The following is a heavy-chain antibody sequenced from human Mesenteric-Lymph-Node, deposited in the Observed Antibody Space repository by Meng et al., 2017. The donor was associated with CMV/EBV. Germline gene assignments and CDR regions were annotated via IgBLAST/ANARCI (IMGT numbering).Heavy chain of an antibody. CDR1: GGSISSYY. J-gene: IGHJ4*02. CDR3: ARGGWSLDY. D-gene: IGHD6-19*01. Sequence: SETLSLTCTVSGGSISSYYWSWIRQPPGKGLEWIGYIYYSGSTDYNPSLKSRVTMSVDTSKNQFSLKANSVTSADTAVYYCARGGWSLDYWGQGILVTVSS. V-gene: IGHV4-59*01. CDR2: IYYSGST.